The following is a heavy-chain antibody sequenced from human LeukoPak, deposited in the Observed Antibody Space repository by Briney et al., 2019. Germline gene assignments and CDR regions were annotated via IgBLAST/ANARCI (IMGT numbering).Heavy chain of an antibody. J-gene: IGHJ4*02. CDR2: ISGDGSST. Sequence: GGSLRLSCAASGFTFSSYWMHWVRQAPEKGLVWVSRISGDGSSTRYADSVKGRFTISRDNAKNTLYLQMNSLRAEDTAVYYCARVYFGGFDYWGQGTLITVSS. D-gene: IGHD3-16*01. CDR1: GFTFSSYW. V-gene: IGHV3-74*01. CDR3: ARVYFGGFDY.